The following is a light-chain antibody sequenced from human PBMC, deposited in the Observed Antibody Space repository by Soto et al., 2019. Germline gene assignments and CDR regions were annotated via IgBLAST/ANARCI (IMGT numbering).Light chain of an antibody. CDR1: QTVSSN. CDR2: DAS. CDR3: QQRTNWRYT. J-gene: IGKJ2*01. V-gene: IGKV3-11*01. Sequence: EIVLTQSPGTLSLSPGDRATLSCRASQTVSSNLAWYQQKPGQAPRLLIYDASNRATGVPARFSGSGSGTDFTLTISSLEPEDFAVYYCQQRTNWRYTFGQGTKLEIK.